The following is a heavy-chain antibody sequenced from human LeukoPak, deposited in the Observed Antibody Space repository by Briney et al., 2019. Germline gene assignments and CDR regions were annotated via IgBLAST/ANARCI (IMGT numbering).Heavy chain of an antibody. CDR3: AAETYDFWSGYHIPYYFDY. CDR2: IVVGSGNT. CDR1: GFTFTSSA. Sequence: SVKVSCKASGFTFTSSAVRWVRQARGQRLEWIGWIVVGSGNTNYAQKFQERVTITRDMSTSTAYMELSSLRSEDTAVYYCAAETYDFWSGYHIPYYFDYWGQGTLVTVSS. D-gene: IGHD3-3*01. V-gene: IGHV1-58*01. J-gene: IGHJ4*02.